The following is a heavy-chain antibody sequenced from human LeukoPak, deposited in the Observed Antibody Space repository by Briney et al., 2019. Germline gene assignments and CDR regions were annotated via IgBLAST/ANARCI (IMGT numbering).Heavy chain of an antibody. CDR2: MNQDGSAK. Sequence: SGGSLRLSCGASGFTFSDSWMSWVRQAPGKGLEWVANMNQDGSAKGYVDSVKGRFTISRDNARNSLYLQMSSLRPEDTAVYYCATYTHWVAGDVWGQGTTVTVSS. J-gene: IGHJ6*02. V-gene: IGHV3-7*01. D-gene: IGHD3-16*01. CDR1: GFTFSDSW. CDR3: ATYTHWVAGDV.